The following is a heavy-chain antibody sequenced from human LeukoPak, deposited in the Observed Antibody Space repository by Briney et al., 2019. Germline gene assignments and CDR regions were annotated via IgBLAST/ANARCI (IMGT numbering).Heavy chain of an antibody. CDR3: ASQTSAKGFDY. V-gene: IGHV3-7*03. CDR2: IKSDGSEK. CDR1: GLTFSTYW. J-gene: IGHJ4*02. D-gene: IGHD2-2*01. Sequence: AGESLRLSCAASGLTFSTYWMSWARQAPGKGLEWVANIKSDGSEKNFVDSVRGRFTISRDNAKNSLYLQMNSLRAEDTAVYYCASQTSAKGFDYWGRGTLVTVSS.